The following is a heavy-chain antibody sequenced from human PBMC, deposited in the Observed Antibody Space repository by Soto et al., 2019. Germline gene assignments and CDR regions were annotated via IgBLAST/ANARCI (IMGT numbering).Heavy chain of an antibody. CDR3: ARIMTTVGYYYYGMDV. CDR1: GGSIISSNW. D-gene: IGHD4-17*01. Sequence: SETLSLTCAVSGGSIISSNWWSWVRQPPGKGLEWIGEIYHSGSTNYNPSLKSRVTISVDKSKNQFSLKLSSVTAADTAVYYCARIMTTVGYYYYGMDVWGQGTTVTVSS. V-gene: IGHV4-4*02. J-gene: IGHJ6*02. CDR2: IYHSGST.